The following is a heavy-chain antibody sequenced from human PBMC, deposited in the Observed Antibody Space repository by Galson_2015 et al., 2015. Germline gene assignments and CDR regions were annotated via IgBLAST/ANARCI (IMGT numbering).Heavy chain of an antibody. V-gene: IGHV4-30-4*01. Sequence: TLSLTCTVSGGSISRGDYYWSWIRQPPGKGLEWIGYIYYSGSTYYNPSLKSRVTISVDRSKNQFSLKLSSVTAADTAVYYCARDTYYYDSTGYYYDAFDIWGQGTMVTVSS. CDR2: IYYSGST. J-gene: IGHJ3*02. CDR3: ARDTYYYDSTGYYYDAFDI. CDR1: GGSISRGDYY. D-gene: IGHD3-22*01.